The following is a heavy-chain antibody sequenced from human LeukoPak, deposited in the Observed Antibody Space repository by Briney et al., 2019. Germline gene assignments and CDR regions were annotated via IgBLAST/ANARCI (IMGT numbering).Heavy chain of an antibody. CDR2: IYSGGTT. Sequence: GGSLRLSCAASGFTFSSYRMNWVRQAPGKGLEWVSVIYSGGTTYYADSVKGRFTISRDNSKNTLYLQMNSLRAEDTAVYYCARGRGYSQSNWVDPWGQGTMVTVSA. V-gene: IGHV3-53*01. CDR1: GFTFSSYR. CDR3: ARGRGYSQSNWVDP. D-gene: IGHD5-18*01. J-gene: IGHJ5*02.